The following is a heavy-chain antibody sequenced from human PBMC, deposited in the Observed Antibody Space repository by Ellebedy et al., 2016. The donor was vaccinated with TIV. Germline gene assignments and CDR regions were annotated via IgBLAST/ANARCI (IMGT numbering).Heavy chain of an antibody. CDR3: ARDSLECWFDP. V-gene: IGHV3-23*01. Sequence: GESLKISXAASGFTFSSYAMTWVRQAPGKGLEWVSTVSDRGGSTYYADSVKGRFTISRDHAKNSLYLQMNSLRAEDTAVYYCARDSLECWFDPWGQGTLVTVSS. CDR2: VSDRGGST. CDR1: GFTFSSYA. D-gene: IGHD3-3*01. J-gene: IGHJ5*02.